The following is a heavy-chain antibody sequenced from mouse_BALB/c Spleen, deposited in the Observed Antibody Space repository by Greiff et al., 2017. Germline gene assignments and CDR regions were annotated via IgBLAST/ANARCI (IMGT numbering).Heavy chain of an antibody. CDR1: GYSITSDYA. Sequence: VQLKESGPGLVKPSQSLSLTCTVTGYSITSDYAWHWIRQFPGNTLEWMGYISYSGSTSYNPSLNSRISITRDTSKNPFFLQLNSVTTEDTATYNGARGGGRCYYAMDYWGQGTAVTVSA. J-gene: IGHJ4*01. CDR2: ISYSGST. CDR3: ARGGGRCYYAMDY. V-gene: IGHV3-2*02.